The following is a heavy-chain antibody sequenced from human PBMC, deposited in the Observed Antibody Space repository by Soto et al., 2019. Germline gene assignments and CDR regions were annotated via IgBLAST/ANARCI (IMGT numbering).Heavy chain of an antibody. CDR1: GYTFTSYG. CDR3: ARVDVVVVAATLFDY. D-gene: IGHD2-15*01. J-gene: IGHJ4*02. V-gene: IGHV1-18*01. Sequence: QVQLVQSGAEVKKPGASVKVSCKASGYTFTSYGISWVRQAPGQGLEWMGWISAYNGNTNYAQKLQGRVTMTTDTSTSTVYMELRSLRSDDTAVYYCARVDVVVVAATLFDYWGQGTLVTVSS. CDR2: ISAYNGNT.